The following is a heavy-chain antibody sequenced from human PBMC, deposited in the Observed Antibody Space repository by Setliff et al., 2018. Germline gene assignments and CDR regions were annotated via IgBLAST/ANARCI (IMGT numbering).Heavy chain of an antibody. D-gene: IGHD1-26*01. CDR2: IFHSGTT. CDR1: GVPISSTEW. Sequence: SETLSLTCAVTGVPISSTEWWSWVRQPPGKGLEWIGEIFHSGTTHCNPSLKSRLTISVDKSKNQFSLTLSSVTAADTAVYYCARGRVDSGSYNNLGYFDDWGKGTLVTVSS. V-gene: IGHV4-4*02. J-gene: IGHJ4*02. CDR3: ARGRVDSGSYNNLGYFDD.